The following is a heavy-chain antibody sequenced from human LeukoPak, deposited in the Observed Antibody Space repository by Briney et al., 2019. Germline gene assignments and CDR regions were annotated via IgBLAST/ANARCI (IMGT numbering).Heavy chain of an antibody. J-gene: IGHJ5*02. CDR2: INHSGST. D-gene: IGHD3-3*01. CDR1: GGSFSGYY. V-gene: IGHV4-34*01. Sequence: PSETLSLTCAVYGGSFSGYYWSWIRQPPGKGLEWIGEINHSGSTNYNPSLKSRVTISVDTSKNQFSLKLSSVTAADTAVYYCARERWLTVTWLSGSEFDPWGQGTLVTVSS. CDR3: ARERWLTVTWLSGSEFDP.